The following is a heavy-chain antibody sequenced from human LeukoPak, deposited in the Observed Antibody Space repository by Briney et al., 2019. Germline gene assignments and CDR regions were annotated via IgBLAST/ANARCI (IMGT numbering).Heavy chain of an antibody. Sequence: SVTVSCKASGYTFTSYAMNWVRQAPGQGLEWMGGIIPIFGTANYAQKFQGRVTITADESTSTAYMELSSLRSEDTAVYYCARGTPGGAFDIWGQGTMVTVSS. CDR3: ARGTPGGAFDI. J-gene: IGHJ3*02. D-gene: IGHD1-14*01. V-gene: IGHV1-69*13. CDR1: GYTFTSYA. CDR2: IIPIFGTA.